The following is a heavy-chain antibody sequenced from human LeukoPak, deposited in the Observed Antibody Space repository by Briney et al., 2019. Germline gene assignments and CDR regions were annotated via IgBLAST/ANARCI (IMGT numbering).Heavy chain of an antibody. Sequence: PSETLSLTCAVYGGSFSGYYWSWIRQPPGKGLEWIGEINHSGSTNYNPSLKSRVTISVDTSKNQFSLKLSSVTAADTAVYYCAREGSSSYDYWGQGTLVTVSS. D-gene: IGHD6-13*01. CDR3: AREGSSSYDY. J-gene: IGHJ4*02. CDR2: INHSGST. V-gene: IGHV4-34*01. CDR1: GGSFSGYY.